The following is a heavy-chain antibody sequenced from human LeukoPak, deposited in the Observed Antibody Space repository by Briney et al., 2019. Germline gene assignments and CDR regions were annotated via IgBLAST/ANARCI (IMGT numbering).Heavy chain of an antibody. V-gene: IGHV3-21*01. D-gene: IGHD1-26*01. CDR3: ARDPYNGNYGDSYYYYMDV. Sequence: PGGSLRLSCAASGFTFSSYNMNWVRQAPGQGLEWVSSITSGSSYIYYADSVKGRFTISRDNAKNSLYLQMNSLRAEDTAIYYCARDPYNGNYGDSYYYYMDVWGKGTTVTISS. CDR2: ITSGSSYI. J-gene: IGHJ6*03. CDR1: GFTFSSYN.